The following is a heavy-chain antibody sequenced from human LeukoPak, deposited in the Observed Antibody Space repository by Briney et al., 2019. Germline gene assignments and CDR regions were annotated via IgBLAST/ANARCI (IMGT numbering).Heavy chain of an antibody. J-gene: IGHJ6*02. V-gene: IGHV4-34*01. CDR1: GGSFSGYY. CDR3: ARMAPYSSGWSLNRGHYYYYGMDV. CDR2: INHSGST. D-gene: IGHD6-19*01. Sequence: SETLSLTCAVYGGSFSGYYWSWIRQPPGKGLEWIGEINHSGSTNYNPSLKSRVTISVDTSKNQFSLKLSSVTAADTAVYYCARMAPYSSGWSLNRGHYYYYGMDVWGQGTTVTVSS.